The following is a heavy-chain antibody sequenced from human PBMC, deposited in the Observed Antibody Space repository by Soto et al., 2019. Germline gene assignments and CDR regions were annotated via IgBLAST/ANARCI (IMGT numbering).Heavy chain of an antibody. CDR1: GFLSSNYA. Sequence: EVQLLESGGGLVQPGGSLRPSCAASGFLSSNYAMGWVRQAPGTGLEWVSAISDSGVNTYYADSVKGRFTISRDNSKNALYLEMKSLRAGDTAVYYCIKEARGHSYASLWGQGTPVTVSS. CDR3: IKEARGHSYASL. V-gene: IGHV3-23*01. D-gene: IGHD3-16*01. CDR2: ISDSGVNT. J-gene: IGHJ4*02.